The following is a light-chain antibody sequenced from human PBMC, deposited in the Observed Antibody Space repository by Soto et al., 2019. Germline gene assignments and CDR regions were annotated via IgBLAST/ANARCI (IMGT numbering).Light chain of an antibody. CDR2: KAS. CDR3: QQYNDNWT. J-gene: IGKJ1*01. V-gene: IGKV1-5*03. Sequence: DIQMTQSPSTLYASVGDRVTITCRTSQSISSWLAWYQQKPGKAPKLLIYKASTLQCGVPSRFSGSGSGTEFTLAISSLQPDDSATYYCQQYNDNWTFGPGTKVEIK. CDR1: QSISSW.